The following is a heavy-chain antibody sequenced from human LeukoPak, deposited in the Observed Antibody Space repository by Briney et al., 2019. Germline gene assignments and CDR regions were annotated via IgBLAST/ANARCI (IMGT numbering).Heavy chain of an antibody. V-gene: IGHV3-7*01. CDR1: GFTFSAYW. J-gene: IGHJ4*02. D-gene: IGHD1-26*01. CDR3: AIEIIGGASFLDF. Sequence: GGSLRLSCTVSGFTFSAYWMSWVRQAPGKGLERVANIEHDGTTKFYLDSVKGRFTISRDNARSSVYLQMDSLRAEDTAVYFCAIEIIGGASFLDFWGQGTLVTVSS. CDR2: IEHDGTTK.